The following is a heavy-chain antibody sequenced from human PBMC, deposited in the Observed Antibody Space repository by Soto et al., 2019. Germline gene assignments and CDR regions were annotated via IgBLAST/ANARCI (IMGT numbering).Heavy chain of an antibody. J-gene: IGHJ6*02. V-gene: IGHV3-33*01. CDR2: IWYDGSNK. Sequence: HPGGSLRLSCAASGFTFSSYGMHWVRQAPGKGLEWVAVIWYDGSNKYYADSVKGRFTISRDNSKNTLYLQMNSLRAEDTAVYYCARNIAAAGYYYYYGMDVWGQGTTVTVSS. CDR1: GFTFSSYG. CDR3: ARNIAAAGYYYYYGMDV. D-gene: IGHD6-13*01.